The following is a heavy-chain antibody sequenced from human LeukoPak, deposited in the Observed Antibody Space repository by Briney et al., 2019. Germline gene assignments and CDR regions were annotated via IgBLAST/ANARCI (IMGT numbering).Heavy chain of an antibody. J-gene: IGHJ4*02. CDR1: GGSINKNNYY. Sequence: KPSETLSLTCSVSGGSINKNNYYWAWVRQPPGKGLECIGSIYYSGNTYYNPSLQSRVTIPVDTSKNQFSLKLSSVTAADTAVYYCARHGILGRIYWPENFDYWGQGTLVTVSS. D-gene: IGHD2-8*02. CDR3: ARHGILGRIYWPENFDY. CDR2: IYYSGNT. V-gene: IGHV4-39*01.